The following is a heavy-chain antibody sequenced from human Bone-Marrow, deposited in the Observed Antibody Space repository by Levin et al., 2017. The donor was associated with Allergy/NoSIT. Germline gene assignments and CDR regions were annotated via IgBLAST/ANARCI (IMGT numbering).Heavy chain of an antibody. D-gene: IGHD4-17*01. CDR2: ISHTGRT. V-gene: IGHV4-59*01. Sequence: SETLSLTCSVSGASISGFFWNWFRQPPGKSLEWIGYISHTGRTNYNPSLKGRVAMSTDTPKNQFSLKVTSLTAADTAVYFCARDFNAGDYVGWFDPWGQGTLVTVSS. J-gene: IGHJ5*02. CDR3: ARDFNAGDYVGWFDP. CDR1: GASISGFF.